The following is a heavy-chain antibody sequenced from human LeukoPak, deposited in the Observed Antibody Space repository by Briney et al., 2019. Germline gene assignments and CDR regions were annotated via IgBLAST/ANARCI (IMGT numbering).Heavy chain of an antibody. V-gene: IGHV4-31*03. J-gene: IGHJ6*02. CDR2: IYYSGGT. Sequence: PSETLSLTCTVSGASISSGGYYCSWIRQHPGKGLEWIGYIYYSGGTYYTPSLKSRLSISVDTSKNQFSLKLSSVTAADTAVYYCARGSPQQSYGSGIHDVSYYGMDVWGQGTTVTVSS. CDR1: GASISSGGYY. D-gene: IGHD3-10*01. CDR3: ARGSPQQSYGSGIHDVSYYGMDV.